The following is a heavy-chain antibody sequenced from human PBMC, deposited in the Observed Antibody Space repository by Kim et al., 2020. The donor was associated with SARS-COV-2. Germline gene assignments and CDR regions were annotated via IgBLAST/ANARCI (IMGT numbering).Heavy chain of an antibody. V-gene: IGHV3-30*03. Sequence: GGSLRLSCAASGFTFSSYGMHWVRQAPGKGLEWVAVISYDGSNKYYADSVKGRFTISRDNSKNTLYLQMNSLRAEDTAVYYCAGGLGVSSGFDYWGQGTLVTVST. CDR1: GFTFSSYG. D-gene: IGHD3-22*01. J-gene: IGHJ4*02. CDR3: AGGLGVSSGFDY. CDR2: ISYDGSNK.